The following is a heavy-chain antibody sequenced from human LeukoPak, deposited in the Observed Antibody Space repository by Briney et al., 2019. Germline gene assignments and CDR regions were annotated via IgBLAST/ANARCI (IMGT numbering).Heavy chain of an antibody. Sequence: GGSLRLSCAASGFTFSSHAMSWVRQAPGKGLEWVSAINGSGGSTYYADSVKGRFTISRDNSKNTLYLQMNSLRAEDTAVYYCAKEQGDILTGSPYYYRMDVWGQGTTVTVSS. J-gene: IGHJ6*02. V-gene: IGHV3-23*01. CDR1: GFTFSSHA. D-gene: IGHD3-9*01. CDR3: AKEQGDILTGSPYYYRMDV. CDR2: INGSGGST.